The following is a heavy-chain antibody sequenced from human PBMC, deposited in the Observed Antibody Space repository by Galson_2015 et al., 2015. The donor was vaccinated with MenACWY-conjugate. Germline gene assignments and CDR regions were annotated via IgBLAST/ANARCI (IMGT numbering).Heavy chain of an antibody. J-gene: IGHJ1*01. D-gene: IGHD6-13*01. V-gene: IGHV3-48*01. CDR1: GFTFSSYS. CDR2: ISESSSTI. Sequence: SLRLSCAASGFTFSSYSMNWVRQAPGKGLEWVSYISESSSTIVYADSVKGRFTISRDNAKNSLYLQMNSLRAEDTAVYYCASREGSSGCRQYFQHWGQGTLVTVAS. CDR3: ASREGSSGCRQYFQH.